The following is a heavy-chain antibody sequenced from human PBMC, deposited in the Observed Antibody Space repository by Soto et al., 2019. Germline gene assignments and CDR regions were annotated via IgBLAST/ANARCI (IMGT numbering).Heavy chain of an antibody. CDR2: IYASDSDT. Sequence: PVESVTISCEASGYTFTKYGIGWVLQMPGRGLECVGRIYASDSDTRYGPSFQGQVTISADKSINVVYLKWNSLKASDTAMYFCARRPRYSDSDGYFTGGFDYWGQGTLVTVSS. CDR1: GYTFTKYG. CDR3: ARRPRYSDSDGYFTGGFDY. V-gene: IGHV5-51*01. D-gene: IGHD2-21*02. J-gene: IGHJ4*02.